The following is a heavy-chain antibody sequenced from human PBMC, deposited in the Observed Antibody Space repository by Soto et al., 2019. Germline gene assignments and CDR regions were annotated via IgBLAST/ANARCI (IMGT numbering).Heavy chain of an antibody. J-gene: IGHJ4*02. Sequence: QVQLVQSGAEVREPGASVKVSCKASGYSFTSLDINWVRQTAGQGLEWMGWMQPSTGRTGYAQKFQGRVTMTRDTYINTAYMELTSLTSDDTALYYCARGVSAGVDYWGQGTLVTVSS. CDR2: MQPSTGRT. CDR3: ARGVSAGVDY. CDR1: GYSFTSLD. V-gene: IGHV1-8*01. D-gene: IGHD1-26*01.